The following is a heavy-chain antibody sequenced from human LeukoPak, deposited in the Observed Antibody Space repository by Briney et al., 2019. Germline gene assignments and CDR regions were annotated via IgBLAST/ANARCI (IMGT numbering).Heavy chain of an antibody. CDR3: ARDLHTYRSGSYRPFNY. V-gene: IGHV1-2*02. D-gene: IGHD1-26*01. CDR2: INPNSGGT. CDR1: GYTFTGYY. Sequence: GASVKVSCKASGYTFTGYYMHWVRQAPGQGLEWMGWINPNSGGTNYALKFQGRVTMTRDTSISTAYMELSRLRSDDTAVYYCARDLHTYRSGSYRPFNYWGQGTLVTVSS. J-gene: IGHJ4*02.